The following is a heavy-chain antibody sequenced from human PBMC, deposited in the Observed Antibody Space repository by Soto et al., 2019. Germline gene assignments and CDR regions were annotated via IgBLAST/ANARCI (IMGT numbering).Heavy chain of an antibody. CDR3: AKENGIVGATIRNRDFDY. V-gene: IGHV3-30*18. CDR1: GFTFSSYG. D-gene: IGHD1-26*01. Sequence: GGSLRLSCAASGFTFSSYGMHWVRQAPGKGLEWVAVISYDGSNKYYADSVKGRFTISRDNSKNTLYLQMNSLRAEDTAVYYCAKENGIVGATIRNRDFDYWGQGTLVTVSS. CDR2: ISYDGSNK. J-gene: IGHJ4*02.